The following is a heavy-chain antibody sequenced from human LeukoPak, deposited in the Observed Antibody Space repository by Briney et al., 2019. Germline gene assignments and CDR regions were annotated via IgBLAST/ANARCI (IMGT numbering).Heavy chain of an antibody. Sequence: GGSLRLSCVVSGFNFGSHEMSWVRQAPGKGLEWVSYIGGSGSPTHYADSVKGRFTVSRDNAKNSLYLQLNNLRAEDTAVYYCSREIIPTPDTFDIWGQGTVVTVSS. D-gene: IGHD2-15*01. CDR3: SREIIPTPDTFDI. V-gene: IGHV3-48*03. CDR2: IGGSGSPT. J-gene: IGHJ3*02. CDR1: GFNFGSHE.